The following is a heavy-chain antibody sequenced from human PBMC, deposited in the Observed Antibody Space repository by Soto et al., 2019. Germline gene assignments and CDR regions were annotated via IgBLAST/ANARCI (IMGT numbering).Heavy chain of an antibody. CDR1: GFTFSRYW. V-gene: IGHV3-7*05. J-gene: IGHJ3*02. CDR2: IDQDGSKN. Sequence: GGSLRLSCAASGFTFSRYWMSWVRQAPGKGLEWVANIDQDGSKNYSVDFVKGRFTISRDNAKSSLYLQMNSVRAEDTAISYCARDTSPRAGTTWYDEVDIWGRGTMVTVSS. CDR3: ARDTSPRAGTTWYDEVDI. D-gene: IGHD1-1*01.